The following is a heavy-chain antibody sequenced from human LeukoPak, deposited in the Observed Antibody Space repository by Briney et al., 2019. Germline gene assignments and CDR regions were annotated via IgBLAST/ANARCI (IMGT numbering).Heavy chain of an antibody. Sequence: GGSLRLSCAASGFTFSSYWMSWVRQAPGKGLEWVAVISHDGSNKSYADSVKGRFTISRDNSKNTLYLQMNSLRAEDTAVYYCARDGRITIFGVGVTWDNWFDPWGPGTLVTVSS. D-gene: IGHD3-3*01. CDR3: ARDGRITIFGVGVTWDNWFDP. CDR1: GFTFSSYW. V-gene: IGHV3-30*01. J-gene: IGHJ5*02. CDR2: ISHDGSNK.